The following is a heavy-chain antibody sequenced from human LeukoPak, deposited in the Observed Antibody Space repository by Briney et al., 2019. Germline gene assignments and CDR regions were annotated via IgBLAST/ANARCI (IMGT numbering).Heavy chain of an antibody. D-gene: IGHD3-10*01. CDR2: IYSGGST. CDR3: ARVATYYYGSGSYEEGFDY. CDR1: GFTVSSNY. V-gene: IGHV3-66*01. Sequence: GGSLRLSCAASGFTVSSNYMSWVRQAPGKGLEWVSVIYSGGSTYYADSVKGRFTISRDNSKSTLYLQMNSLRAEDTAVYYCARVATYYYGSGSYEEGFDYWGQGTLVTVSS. J-gene: IGHJ4*02.